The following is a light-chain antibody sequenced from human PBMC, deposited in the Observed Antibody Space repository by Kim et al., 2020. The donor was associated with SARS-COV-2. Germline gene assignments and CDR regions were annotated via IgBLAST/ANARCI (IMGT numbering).Light chain of an antibody. CDR1: NIGSKS. V-gene: IGLV3-21*04. CDR3: PVWDSSSDHPV. Sequence: SYELTRPPSVSVAPGKTARITCGGNNIGSKSVHWYQQKPGQAPVLVIYYDSDRPSGIPERFSGYNSGNTATLTISRVEAGDEDDYYCPVWDSSSDHPVFGGATQLTVL. CDR2: YDS. J-gene: IGLJ3*02.